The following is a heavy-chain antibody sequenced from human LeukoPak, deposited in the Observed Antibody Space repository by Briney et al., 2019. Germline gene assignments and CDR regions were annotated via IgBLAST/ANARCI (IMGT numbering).Heavy chain of an antibody. CDR1: GFTFSSYG. J-gene: IGHJ4*02. V-gene: IGHV3-23*01. CDR2: ISGSGGST. Sequence: AGGSLRLSCAASGFTFSSYGMSWVRQAPGKGLEWVSAISGSGGSTYYADSVKGRFTISRDNSKNTLYLQMNSLRAEDTAVYYCAKEGAVVTGYFDYWGQGTLVTVSS. CDR3: AKEGAVVTGYFDY. D-gene: IGHD4-23*01.